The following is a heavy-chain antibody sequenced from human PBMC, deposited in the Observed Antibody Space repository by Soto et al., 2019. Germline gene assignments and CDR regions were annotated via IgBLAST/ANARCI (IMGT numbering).Heavy chain of an antibody. CDR1: GYSFTSYW. CDR3: SSTSCLVGRCGLYGMDV. J-gene: IGHJ6*02. D-gene: IGHD2-2*01. V-gene: IGHV5-10-1*01. Sequence: PGESLKISCKGFGYSFTSYWISRVRPMPGKGLEWMGRIDPSDSYTNYSPSFQGHVTISADKSISTAYLQWSSLKASDTAMYYCSSTSCLVGRCGLYGMDVWGQGTTVTVSS. CDR2: IDPSDSYT.